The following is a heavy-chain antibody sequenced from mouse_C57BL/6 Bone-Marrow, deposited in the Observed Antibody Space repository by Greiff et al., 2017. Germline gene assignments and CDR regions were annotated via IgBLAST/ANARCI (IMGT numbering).Heavy chain of an antibody. D-gene: IGHD2-4*01. V-gene: IGHV1-52*01. J-gene: IGHJ2*01. Sequence: QVQLQQPGAELVRPGSSVKLSCKASGYTFTSYWMHWVKQRPIQGLEWIGNIDPSDSETHYNQKFKDKATLTVDKSSSTAYMQLSSLTSEDSAVYYCARSWYDYDFDYWGQGTTLTVSS. CDR3: ARSWYDYDFDY. CDR1: GYTFTSYW. CDR2: IDPSDSET.